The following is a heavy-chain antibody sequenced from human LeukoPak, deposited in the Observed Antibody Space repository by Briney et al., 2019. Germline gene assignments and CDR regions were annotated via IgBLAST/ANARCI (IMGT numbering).Heavy chain of an antibody. V-gene: IGHV3-23*01. J-gene: IGHJ4*02. CDR2: ISGSGGST. D-gene: IGHD1-26*01. CDR1: GFTFSSYA. Sequence: GGSLRLSCAASGFTFSSYAMSWVRQAPGKGLEWVSGISGSGGSTYYADSVKGRFTISRDNSKNTLYLQMNSLRAEDTAVYYCAKDLRWELLTQAFDYWGQGTLVTVSS. CDR3: AKDLRWELLTQAFDY.